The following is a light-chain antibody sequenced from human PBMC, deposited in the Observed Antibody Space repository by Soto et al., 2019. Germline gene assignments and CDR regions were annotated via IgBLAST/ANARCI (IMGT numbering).Light chain of an antibody. CDR1: QGISNY. V-gene: IGKV1-27*01. Sequence: MTQSPAALSASVGDRVTITCRASQGISNYLAWYQQKPGKVPKLLIYAASTLQSGVPSRFSGSGSGTDFTLTISSLQPEDVATYYCQKYNSAPPLTFGGGTKVDIK. J-gene: IGKJ4*01. CDR3: QKYNSAPPLT. CDR2: AAS.